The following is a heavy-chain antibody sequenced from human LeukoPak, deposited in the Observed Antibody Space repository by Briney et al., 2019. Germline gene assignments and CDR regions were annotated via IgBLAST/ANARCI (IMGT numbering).Heavy chain of an antibody. CDR3: AISMAGRLAPSDLTGDY. CDR1: GFTFSRYW. V-gene: IGHV3-7*05. CDR2: INEDGSGK. D-gene: IGHD6-6*01. Sequence: QPGGSLRLSCAASGFTFSRYWMSWVRQAPGKGLEWLANINEDGSGKYYVDSVKGRFTMSRDNAKNSLYLQMNSLRAEDTAVYYCAISMAGRLAPSDLTGDYWGQGTLVTVSS. J-gene: IGHJ4*02.